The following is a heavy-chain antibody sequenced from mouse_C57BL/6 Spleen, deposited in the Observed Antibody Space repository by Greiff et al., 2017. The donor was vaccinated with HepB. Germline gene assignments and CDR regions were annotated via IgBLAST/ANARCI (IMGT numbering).Heavy chain of an antibody. Sequence: VQLQQSGPELVKPGASVKISCKASGYSFTSYYIHWVKQRPGQGLEWIGWIYPGSGNTKYNEKFKGKATLTADTSSSTAYMQLSSLTSEDSAVYYCARCLDGYFDYWGQGTTLTVSS. CDR2: IYPGSGNT. CDR3: ARCLDGYFDY. D-gene: IGHD2-10*02. J-gene: IGHJ2*01. V-gene: IGHV1-66*01. CDR1: GYSFTSYY.